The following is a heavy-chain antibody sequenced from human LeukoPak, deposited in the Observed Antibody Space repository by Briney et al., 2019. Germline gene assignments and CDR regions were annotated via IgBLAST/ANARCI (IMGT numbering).Heavy chain of an antibody. CDR1: RFTFSDYY. V-gene: IGHV3-11*01. CDR3: ASGVYYDSSGNFDY. Sequence: SGGSLRLSCAASRFTFSDYYMSWIRQAPGKGLEWVSYISSSGSTIYYADSVKGRFTISRDNAKNSLYLQMNSLRAEDTAVYYCASGVYYDSSGNFDYWGQGTLVTVSS. J-gene: IGHJ4*02. CDR2: ISSSGSTI. D-gene: IGHD3-22*01.